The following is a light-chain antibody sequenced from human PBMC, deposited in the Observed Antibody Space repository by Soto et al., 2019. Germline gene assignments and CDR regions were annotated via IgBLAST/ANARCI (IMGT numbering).Light chain of an antibody. J-gene: IGLJ1*01. CDR3: SSYTSSSTLSTYV. CDR1: SSDVGGYNY. CDR2: DVS. V-gene: IGLV2-14*03. Sequence: QSVLTQPASVSGFPGQSITISCTGTSSDVGGYNYVSWYQHHPGKAPKLMIYDVSNRPSGVSNRFSGSKSGNTASLIISGLQAEDEADYYCSSYTSSSTLSTYVFGTGTKVTVL.